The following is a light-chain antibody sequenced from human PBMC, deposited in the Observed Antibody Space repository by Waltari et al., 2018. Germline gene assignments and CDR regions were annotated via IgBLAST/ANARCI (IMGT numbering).Light chain of an antibody. CDR2: EGS. CDR3: CSYAGSNWV. Sequence: QSALTQPASVSGSPGQSITISCTATSSDVGSYDLVSWYQQHPGRAPKRMIYEGSKRPAGVSNRLSGSKSGNTASLTISGLQAEDEADYYCCSYAGSNWVFGGGTKLTVL. CDR1: SSDVGSYDL. J-gene: IGLJ3*02. V-gene: IGLV2-23*01.